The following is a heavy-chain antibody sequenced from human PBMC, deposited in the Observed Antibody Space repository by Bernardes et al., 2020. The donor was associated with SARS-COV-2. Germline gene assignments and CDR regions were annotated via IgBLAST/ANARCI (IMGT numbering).Heavy chain of an antibody. V-gene: IGHV3-74*01. D-gene: IGHD3-22*01. CDR1: GFTFSSYW. CDR3: ASQIVVAA. Sequence: GGSLRLSCTASGFTFSSYWMHWVRQAPGQGLVWVSHIDTDGSRTNYADSVKGRFTISRDNAKNTLYLQMNSLRAEDTAVYYCASQIVVAAWGQGTLVTVSS. CDR2: IDTDGSRT. J-gene: IGHJ5*02.